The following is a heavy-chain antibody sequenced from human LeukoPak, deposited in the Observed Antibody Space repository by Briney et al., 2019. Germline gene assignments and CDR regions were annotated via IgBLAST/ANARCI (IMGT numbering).Heavy chain of an antibody. V-gene: IGHV4-4*07. D-gene: IGHD1-26*01. J-gene: IGHJ4*02. Sequence: SETLSLTCTVSGGSISSYYWSWIRQPAGEGVVWIGRIYTSGSTNYNPSLKSRVTMSVDTSKNQFSLKLSSVTAADTAVYYCARAVRVGAHFDYWGQGTLVTVSS. CDR2: IYTSGST. CDR1: GGSISSYY. CDR3: ARAVRVGAHFDY.